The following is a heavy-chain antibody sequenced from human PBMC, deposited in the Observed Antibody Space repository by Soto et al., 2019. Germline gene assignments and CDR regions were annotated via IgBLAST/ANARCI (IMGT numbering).Heavy chain of an antibody. J-gene: IGHJ6*02. V-gene: IGHV1-46*01. Sequence: ASVKVSCKASGYTFTSYYMHWVRQAPGQGLEWMGIINPSGGSTSYAQKFQGRVTMTRDTSTSTVYMELSSLRSEDTAVYYCVRDLVVVPAAIAYYYGMDVWGQGTMVTVSS. CDR1: GYTFTSYY. CDR3: VRDLVVVPAAIAYYYGMDV. D-gene: IGHD2-2*02. CDR2: INPSGGST.